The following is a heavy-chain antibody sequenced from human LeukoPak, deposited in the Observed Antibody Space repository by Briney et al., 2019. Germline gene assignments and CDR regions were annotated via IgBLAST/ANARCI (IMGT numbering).Heavy chain of an antibody. J-gene: IGHJ4*02. Sequence: AETLSLTCTISGGSISTYCWNWIRQPPGEGLEWIGYIYYSGSTSYNPALESRVTISVDTSKNQFSLRLSSVTATDTAVYYCARRPAAFGDFDYWGQGTLVTVSS. V-gene: IGHV4-59*08. D-gene: IGHD2-2*01. CDR1: GGSISTYC. CDR3: ARRPAAFGDFDY. CDR2: IYYSGST.